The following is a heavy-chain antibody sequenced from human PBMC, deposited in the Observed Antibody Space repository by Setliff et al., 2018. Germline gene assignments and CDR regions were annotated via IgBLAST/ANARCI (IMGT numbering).Heavy chain of an antibody. Sequence: SETLSLTCTVSGGSISSYYWSWIRQPAGKGLEWIGHIYIGGSANYNPSLKSRVTMSIDTSKNQFSLKLNSVTAADMAVYYCARAPSVELVTIRTNSWFTYWGQGTQVTVSS. D-gene: IGHD5-18*01. CDR2: IYIGGSA. V-gene: IGHV4-4*07. CDR1: GGSISSYY. J-gene: IGHJ4*02. CDR3: ARAPSVELVTIRTNSWFTY.